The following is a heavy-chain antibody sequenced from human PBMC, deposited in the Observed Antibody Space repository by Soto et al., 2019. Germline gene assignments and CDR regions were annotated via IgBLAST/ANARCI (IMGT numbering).Heavy chain of an antibody. V-gene: IGHV3-30*18. CDR1: GFTFSSYG. D-gene: IGHD1-7*01. Sequence: PGGSLRLSCAASGFTFSSYGMHWVRQAPGKGLEWVAVISYDGSNKYYADSVKGRFTISRDNSKNTLYLQMNSLRAEDTAVYYCAKLVVVLTGTTLDYWGQGTLVTVSS. CDR2: ISYDGSNK. J-gene: IGHJ4*02. CDR3: AKLVVVLTGTTLDY.